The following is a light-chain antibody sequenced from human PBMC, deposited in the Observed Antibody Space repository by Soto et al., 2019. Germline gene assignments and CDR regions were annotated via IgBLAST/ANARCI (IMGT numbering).Light chain of an antibody. J-gene: IGKJ1*01. CDR2: AAS. CDR3: QKYSSAPRP. CDR1: QGIIDY. Sequence: DIQMTQSPSSLSASVGDRVTITCRASQGIIDYLAWYQQKPGKAPKLLIYAASTLQSGVPSRFSGSGAGTDFTLTISSLQPEDVATYYCQKYSSAPRPFGQGTKVEIK. V-gene: IGKV1-27*01.